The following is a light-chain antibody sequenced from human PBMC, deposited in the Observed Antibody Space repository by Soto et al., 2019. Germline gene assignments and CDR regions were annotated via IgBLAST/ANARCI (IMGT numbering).Light chain of an antibody. V-gene: IGKV1-6*01. CDR1: KGISFD. CDR3: LQDYNYPYT. Sequence: AIQRTHSPSSLSTSVGDRVTITCRASKGISFDVAWYQQKPRKATKLLIYAASSLQSGVPSRFSGSGSGTDFTLTISSLQPEDFATYYCLQDYNYPYTFGQGTKLEIK. J-gene: IGKJ2*01. CDR2: AAS.